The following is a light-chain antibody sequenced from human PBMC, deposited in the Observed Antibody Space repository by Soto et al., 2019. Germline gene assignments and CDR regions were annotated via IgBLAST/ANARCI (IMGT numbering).Light chain of an antibody. Sequence: QSALTQPASVSGSPGQSITISCSGSSSDIGTYNYVSWYQQHPGKAPKLMFYGVTNRPSGVSSRFSGSKSGNTASLTISGLQAEDEAHYYCSSYASSNTVIFGGGTKLTVL. CDR2: GVT. CDR3: SSYASSNTVI. J-gene: IGLJ2*01. V-gene: IGLV2-14*01. CDR1: SSDIGTYNY.